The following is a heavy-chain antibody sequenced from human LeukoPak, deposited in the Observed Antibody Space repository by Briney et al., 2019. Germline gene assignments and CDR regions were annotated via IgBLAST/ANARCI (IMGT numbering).Heavy chain of an antibody. CDR2: IIPIFGTA. V-gene: IGHV1-69*13. Sequence: SVKVSCKASGYTFTSYYMHWVRQAPGQGLEWMGGIIPIFGTANYAQKFQGRVTITADESTSTAYMELSSLRSEDTAVYYCAREKGYSSDWGQGTLVTVSS. CDR1: GYTFTSYY. J-gene: IGHJ4*02. CDR3: AREKGYSSD. D-gene: IGHD6-25*01.